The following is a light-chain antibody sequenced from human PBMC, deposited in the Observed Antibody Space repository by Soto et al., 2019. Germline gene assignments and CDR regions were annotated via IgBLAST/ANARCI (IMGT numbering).Light chain of an antibody. CDR3: QQYGTSGT. CDR2: GAS. J-gene: IGKJ1*01. CDR1: QSVSNKY. Sequence: EIVLTQSPGTLSLSPGERATLSWRASQSVSNKYLAWYRQKPGQAPRLLIYGASNRATGIPDRFSGSWSGTDFTRTNRRLDPEDYGDYYCQQYGTSGTFCQGTKVDIK. V-gene: IGKV3-20*01.